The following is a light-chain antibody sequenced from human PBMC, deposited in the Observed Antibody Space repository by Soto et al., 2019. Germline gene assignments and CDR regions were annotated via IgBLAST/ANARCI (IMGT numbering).Light chain of an antibody. CDR3: QQFSSYPLT. CDR1: QSVSSNF. Sequence: EIVLTQSPGTLSLSPGERATLSCRASQSVSSNFLAWYQQKPGQAPRLLIYGASNRATGIPDRFSGSGSGTDITLTISRLEPEDFAVYYCQQFSSYPLTFGGGTKVDIK. J-gene: IGKJ4*01. CDR2: GAS. V-gene: IGKV3-20*01.